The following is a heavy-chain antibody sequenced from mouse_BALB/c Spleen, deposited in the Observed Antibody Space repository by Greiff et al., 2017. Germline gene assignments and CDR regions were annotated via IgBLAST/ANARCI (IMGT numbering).Heavy chain of an antibody. CDR1: GYSITSDYA. J-gene: IGHJ4*01. V-gene: IGHV3-2*02. Sequence: EVQLQQSGPGLVKPSQSLSLTCTVTGYSITSDYAWTWIRQFPGNKLEWMGYISYSGSTSYNPSLKSRISITRDTSKNQFFLQLNSVTTEDTATYYCAMIYYDYDGDVYYAMDYWGQGTSVTVSA. CDR2: ISYSGST. CDR3: AMIYYDYDGDVYYAMDY. D-gene: IGHD2-4*01.